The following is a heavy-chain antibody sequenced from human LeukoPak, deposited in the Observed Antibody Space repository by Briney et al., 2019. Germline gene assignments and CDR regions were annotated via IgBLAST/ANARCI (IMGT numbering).Heavy chain of an antibody. J-gene: IGHJ4*02. CDR3: ARQRGLRIDY. CDR1: GGSLSGFY. CDR2: INQSGST. D-gene: IGHD5-12*01. V-gene: IGHV4-34*01. Sequence: SSETLSLTCAVYGGSLSGFYWSWIRQSPGKGLEWIGEINQSGSTNYNPSLKSRVTISVDTSKNQFSLKLSSVTAADAAVYYCARQRGLRIDYWGQGTLVTVSS.